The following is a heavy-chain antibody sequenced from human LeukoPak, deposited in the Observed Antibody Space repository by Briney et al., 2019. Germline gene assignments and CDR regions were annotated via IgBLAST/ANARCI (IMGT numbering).Heavy chain of an antibody. Sequence: ASVKVSCKASGYTFTSYGISWVRQAPGQGLEWMGWISAYNGNTNYAQKLQCRVTMTTDTSTSTAYIELRSLRSDDTAVYYCAWGRFLEWLLQSSNAFDIWGQGTMVTVSS. CDR1: GYTFTSYG. J-gene: IGHJ3*02. V-gene: IGHV1-18*01. CDR3: AWGRFLEWLLQSSNAFDI. CDR2: ISAYNGNT. D-gene: IGHD3-3*01.